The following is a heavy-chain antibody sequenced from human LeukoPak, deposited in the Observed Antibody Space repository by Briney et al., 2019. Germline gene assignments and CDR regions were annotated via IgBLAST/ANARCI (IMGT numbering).Heavy chain of an antibody. CDR1: GGSISSYY. V-gene: IGHV4-59*01. Sequence: SEPLSLTCTVSGGSISSYYWSWIRQPPGKGLEWIGYIYYSGSTNYNPSLKSRVTISVDTSKNQFSLKLSSVTAADTAVYYCARDGYSDAFDIWGQGTMVTVSS. J-gene: IGHJ3*02. CDR3: ARDGYSDAFDI. CDR2: IYYSGST. D-gene: IGHD6-13*01.